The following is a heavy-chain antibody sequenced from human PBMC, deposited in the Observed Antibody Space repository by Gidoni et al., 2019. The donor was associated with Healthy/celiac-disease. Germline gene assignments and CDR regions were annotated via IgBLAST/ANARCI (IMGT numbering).Heavy chain of an antibody. CDR2: IYHSGST. D-gene: IGHD3-10*01. J-gene: IGHJ4*02. CDR1: GYSLSSGYY. Sequence: QVQLQESGPGLVKPSETLSLTCAVSGYSLSSGYYWGWIRQPPGQGLEWIGSIYHSGSTYYNPSLKSRVTISVDTSKNQFSLKLSSVTAADTAVYYCARGGGYGSGSYFDYWGQGTLVTVSS. V-gene: IGHV4-38-2*01. CDR3: ARGGGYGSGSYFDY.